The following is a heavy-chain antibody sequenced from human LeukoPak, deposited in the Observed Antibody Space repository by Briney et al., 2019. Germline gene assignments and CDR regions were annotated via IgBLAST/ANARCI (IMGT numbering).Heavy chain of an antibody. J-gene: IGHJ4*02. V-gene: IGHV4-61*01. D-gene: IGHD3-22*01. CDR2: IYYSGST. CDR1: GGSVSSGNYY. Sequence: PSETLSLTCSVSGGSVSSGNYYWSWIRQPPGKGVEWIGYIYYSGSTNYNPSLKSRVTISVDTSKNQFSLKLSSVTAADTAVYYCARDPSGYFNYWGQGTLAAVSS. CDR3: ARDPSGYFNY.